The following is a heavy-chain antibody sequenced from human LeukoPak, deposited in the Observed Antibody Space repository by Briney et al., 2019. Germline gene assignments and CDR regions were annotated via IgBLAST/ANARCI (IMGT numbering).Heavy chain of an antibody. CDR2: ISGTGGRT. Sequence: GGSLRLSSAASEVTFSSDAMSGGRQAPGEGLEWVSAISGTGGRTYYEESVKGRFTISRDNNENTLYLQMNRLRAEDTAVYYCAKAAQVAGRPNLGGYFDYWGEGTLVTVSS. J-gene: IGHJ4*02. D-gene: IGHD6-6*01. CDR1: EVTFSSDA. CDR3: AKAAQVAGRPNLGGYFDY. V-gene: IGHV3-23*01.